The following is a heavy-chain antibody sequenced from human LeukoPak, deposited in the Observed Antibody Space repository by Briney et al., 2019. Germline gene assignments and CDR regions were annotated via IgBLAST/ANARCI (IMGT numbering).Heavy chain of an antibody. CDR3: ARDDGYCSGGSCNFDY. CDR2: ISAYNGNT. D-gene: IGHD2-15*01. CDR1: GYTFTSYG. J-gene: IGHJ4*02. Sequence: GASVKVSCKASGYTFTSYGISWVRQAPGQGLEWMGWISAYNGNTNYAQKLQGRVTMTTDTSTSTAYMELRSLRSDDTAVYYCARDDGYCSGGSCNFDYWGQGTLVTVSS. V-gene: IGHV1-18*01.